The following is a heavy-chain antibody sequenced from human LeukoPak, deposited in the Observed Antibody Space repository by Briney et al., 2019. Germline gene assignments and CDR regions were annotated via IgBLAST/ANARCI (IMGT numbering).Heavy chain of an antibody. CDR2: IYYSGST. Sequence: SETLSLTCTVSGGSITSYYSSCIRQPPGKGLEWIGYIYYSGSTNYNPSLKSRVTISVDTSKNQFSLKLSSVTAADTAVYYCARGYCGSYRYQFYYSSRGTLVTVSS. J-gene: IGHJ4*02. CDR1: GGSITSYY. D-gene: IGHD1-26*01. CDR3: ARGYCGSYRYQFYY. V-gene: IGHV4-59*01.